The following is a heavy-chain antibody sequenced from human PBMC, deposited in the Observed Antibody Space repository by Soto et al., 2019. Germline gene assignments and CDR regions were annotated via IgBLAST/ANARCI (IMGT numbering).Heavy chain of an antibody. CDR2: IGRVSTYI. Sequence: QLVESGGGLVKPGGFLRLSCVASGFPFSSFSLNWIRQAPGKGLEWVSSIGRVSTYIYYADSVRGRFTVSRDNAKNSVYLQMNGLTAEDSGIYYCARVTAGSGSYQIDLWGQGTLVTVSS. CDR1: GFPFSSFS. J-gene: IGHJ4*02. CDR3: ARVTAGSGSYQIDL. D-gene: IGHD3-10*01. V-gene: IGHV3-21*02.